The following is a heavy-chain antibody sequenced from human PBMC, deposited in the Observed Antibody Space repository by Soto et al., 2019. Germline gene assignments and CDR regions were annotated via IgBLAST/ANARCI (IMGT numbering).Heavy chain of an antibody. CDR1: NSSIDNYY. V-gene: IGHV4-59*01. CDR3: ARSVELDGIPYYFDY. D-gene: IGHD1-26*01. CDR2: TYNFGTI. Sequence: SETLFLTCTISNSSIDNYYWTWIRQPPGMGLEWIGYTYNFGTINYSPSLRSRVTISLDTSEKQFSLKLNSVTAADTAIYYCARSVELDGIPYYFDYWGQGALVTVAS. J-gene: IGHJ4*02.